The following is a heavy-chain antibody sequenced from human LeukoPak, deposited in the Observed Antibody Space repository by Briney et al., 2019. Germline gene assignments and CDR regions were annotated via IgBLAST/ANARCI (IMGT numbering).Heavy chain of an antibody. J-gene: IGHJ6*03. Sequence: SETLSLTCTVSGGSISSYYWSWIRQLAGKGLEWIGRIYTSGSTNYNPSLKSRVTISVDKSKNRFSLKLSSVTAADTAVYYCARMGSEYYYYYMDVWGKGTTVTVSS. CDR1: GGSISSYY. V-gene: IGHV4-4*07. D-gene: IGHD3-10*01. CDR2: IYTSGST. CDR3: ARMGSEYYYYYMDV.